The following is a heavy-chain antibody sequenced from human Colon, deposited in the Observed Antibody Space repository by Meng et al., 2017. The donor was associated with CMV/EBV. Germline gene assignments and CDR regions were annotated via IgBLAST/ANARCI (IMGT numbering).Heavy chain of an antibody. CDR3: ASTGPLYGLYFCY. CDR1: GFTFSDHY. V-gene: IGHV3-72*01. CDR2: TRNKANSYTT. Sequence: GESLKISCAASGFTFSDHYMDWVRQAPGKGLEWVGRTRNKANSYTTEYAASVKGRFTISRDDSKNSLYLQMNSLKTEDTAVYYCASTGPLYGLYFCYWGQGTLVTVSS. J-gene: IGHJ4*02. D-gene: IGHD2-8*01.